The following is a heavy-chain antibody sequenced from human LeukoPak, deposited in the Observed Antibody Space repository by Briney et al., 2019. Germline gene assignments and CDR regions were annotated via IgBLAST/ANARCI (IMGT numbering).Heavy chain of an antibody. CDR3: ARDEDYYDSSGLVY. V-gene: IGHV1-2*02. CDR2: INPNSGGT. Sequence: GASVKVSCKASGYTFTGYYMHWVRQAPGQGLEWMGWINPNSGGTNYTQKFQGRVTMTRDTSISTAYMELSRLRSDDTAVYYCARDEDYYDSSGLVYWGQGTLVTVSS. J-gene: IGHJ4*02. D-gene: IGHD3-22*01. CDR1: GYTFTGYY.